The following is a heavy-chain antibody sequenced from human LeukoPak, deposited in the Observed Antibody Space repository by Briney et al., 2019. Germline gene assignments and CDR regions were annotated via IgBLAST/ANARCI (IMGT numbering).Heavy chain of an antibody. V-gene: IGHV4-59*08. D-gene: IGHD3-10*01. CDR3: ARTRYYYNSRSYGAPYYFDY. J-gene: IGHJ4*02. CDR1: GGSISSYY. Sequence: PSETLSLTCTVSGGSISSYYWSWVRQPPGKGLEWVGFIFYSGTTNYNPSLKSRVTISVDTSKNQFSLKLSSVTAADTAVYYCARTRYYYNSRSYGAPYYFDYWGQGTLVTVSS. CDR2: IFYSGTT.